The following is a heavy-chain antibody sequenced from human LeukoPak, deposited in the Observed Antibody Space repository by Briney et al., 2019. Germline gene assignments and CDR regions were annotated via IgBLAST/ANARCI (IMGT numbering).Heavy chain of an antibody. CDR2: IYTSRST. D-gene: IGHD2-15*01. V-gene: IGHV4-61*02. Sequence: SETLSLTCTVSGASISSGSYYWGWIRQPAGKGLEWIGRIYTSRSTNYNPSLKSRVIISVDTSKNQFSLELSSVTAADTAVYYCAREDRYCSGGSCYSWGQGTLVTVSS. CDR1: GASISSGSYY. J-gene: IGHJ4*02. CDR3: AREDRYCSGGSCYS.